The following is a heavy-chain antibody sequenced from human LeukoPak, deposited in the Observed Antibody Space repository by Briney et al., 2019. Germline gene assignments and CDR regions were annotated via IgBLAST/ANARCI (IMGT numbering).Heavy chain of an antibody. Sequence: GASVKVSCKASGYTFTSYDINWVRQATGQGLEWMGWMNPNSGNTGYAQKFQGRVTITRNTSISTAYMELSSLRSEDTAVYYCASVSPSSYYYYYYMDVWGKGTTVTVSS. CDR2: MNPNSGNT. CDR3: ASVSPSSYYYYYYMDV. V-gene: IGHV1-8*03. D-gene: IGHD2/OR15-2a*01. CDR1: GYTFTSYD. J-gene: IGHJ6*03.